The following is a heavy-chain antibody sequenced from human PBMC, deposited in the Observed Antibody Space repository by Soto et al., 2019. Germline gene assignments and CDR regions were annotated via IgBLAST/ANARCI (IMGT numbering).Heavy chain of an antibody. CDR3: AHRLVGSLAVAGKGDNWFDP. CDR1: GFSLSTSGVG. V-gene: IGHV2-5*02. J-gene: IGHJ5*02. D-gene: IGHD6-19*01. Sequence: SGPTLVKPTQTLTLTCTFSGFSLSTSGVGVGWIRQPPGKALEWLALIYWDDDKRYSPSLKSRLTITKDTSKNQVVPTMTNMDPVDTATYYCAHRLVGSLAVAGKGDNWFDPWGQGTLVTVSS. CDR2: IYWDDDK.